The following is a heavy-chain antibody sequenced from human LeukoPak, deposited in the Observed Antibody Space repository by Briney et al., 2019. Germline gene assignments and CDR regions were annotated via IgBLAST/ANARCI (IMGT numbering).Heavy chain of an antibody. J-gene: IGHJ6*02. D-gene: IGHD2-15*01. CDR2: ISSNGGST. CDR3: VKGRVGYCSGGSCKERGYYYYGMDV. CDR1: GFTFSSYA. V-gene: IGHV3-64D*09. Sequence: GGSLRLSCSASGFTFSSYAMHWVRQAPGKGLEYVSAISSNGGSTYYADSVKGRFTISRDNSKNTLYLQMSSLRAEDTAVYYCVKGRVGYCSGGSCKERGYYYYGMDVWGQGTTATVSS.